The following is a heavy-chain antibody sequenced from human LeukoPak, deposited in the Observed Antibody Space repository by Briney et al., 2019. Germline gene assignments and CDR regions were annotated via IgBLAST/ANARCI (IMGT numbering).Heavy chain of an antibody. Sequence: SEILSLTCTVSGYSISSGYYWGWIRQPPGKGLEWIASIYHSGNTNYNPSLKSRVTMSVDTSKNQFSLKLSSVTAADTAVYYCARDQEYYDSSGYRTHGAFDIWGQGTMVTVSS. D-gene: IGHD3-22*01. V-gene: IGHV4-38-2*02. J-gene: IGHJ3*02. CDR2: IYHSGNT. CDR3: ARDQEYYDSSGYRTHGAFDI. CDR1: GYSISSGYY.